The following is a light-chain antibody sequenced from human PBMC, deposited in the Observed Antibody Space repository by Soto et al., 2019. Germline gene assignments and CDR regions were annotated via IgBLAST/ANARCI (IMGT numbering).Light chain of an antibody. V-gene: IGKV3-11*01. CDR1: QSVSSY. CDR2: DAS. Sequence: EIVLTQSPATLSLSPGERATLSCRASQSVSSYLAWYQQTPGQAPRLLLYDASNGDTGIPARFSGSGSGTDFALTISSLEPEDYAVYYCQQRSNWPTFGQRTKVYIK. J-gene: IGKJ1*01. CDR3: QQRSNWPT.